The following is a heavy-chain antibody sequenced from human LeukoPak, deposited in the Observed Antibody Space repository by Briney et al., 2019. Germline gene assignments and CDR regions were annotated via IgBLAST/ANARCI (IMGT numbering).Heavy chain of an antibody. CDR3: ASRKLGNDY. V-gene: IGHV4-34*01. J-gene: IGHJ4*02. Sequence: SETLSLTCAVYGGSFSGYYWSWIRQSPGKGLEWIGEINHSGSTNYNPSLKSRVTISADTSKNQFSLKLSSVTAADTAVYYCASRKLGNDYWGQGTLVTVSS. CDR1: GGSFSGYY. CDR2: INHSGST. D-gene: IGHD7-27*01.